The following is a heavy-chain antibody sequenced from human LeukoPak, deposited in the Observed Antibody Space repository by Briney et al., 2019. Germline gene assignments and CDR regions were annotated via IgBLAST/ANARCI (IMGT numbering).Heavy chain of an antibody. CDR2: IRHDGSEK. V-gene: IGHV3-7*01. CDR1: GFTFSSYA. CDR3: ARGGSRQYDF. J-gene: IGHJ4*02. D-gene: IGHD5-24*01. Sequence: GGSLRLSCAASGFTFSSYAMSWVRQAPGKGLEWVANIRHDGSEKYYVDSVKGRFTISRDNAKDSLYLQMNSLRVEDTAVYYCARGGSRQYDFWGQGTLVTVSS.